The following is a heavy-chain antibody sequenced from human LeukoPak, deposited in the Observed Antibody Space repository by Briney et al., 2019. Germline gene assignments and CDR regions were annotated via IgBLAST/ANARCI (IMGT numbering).Heavy chain of an antibody. J-gene: IGHJ4*02. CDR2: IRSDGSDE. D-gene: IGHD2-8*01. Sequence: PGGSLRLSCAASGLTFDRCGMHWVRQAPGKGLEWVTFIRSDGSDEYYADSVKGRFTISRDDSKNTLYLQMNSLRAEDTAVYYCAKDPDCTSGICYTFFDYWGQGTLVTVSS. CDR1: GLTFDRCG. CDR3: AKDPDCTSGICYTFFDY. V-gene: IGHV3-30*02.